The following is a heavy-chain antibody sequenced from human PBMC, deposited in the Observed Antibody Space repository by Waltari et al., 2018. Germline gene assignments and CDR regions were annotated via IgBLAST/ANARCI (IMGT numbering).Heavy chain of an antibody. Sequence: EVQVVQSGAEVKKPGATVKISCKASGYTFTDFYIHWLQLAPGKGLEWMGRVNTEDGETMYGMNFRDRITMTADTSTNTAYMGLSSLRSADTAVYYCVVGGYCSPSICPWDYWGQGTLVTVSS. CDR2: VNTEDGET. D-gene: IGHD2-15*01. CDR1: GYTFTDFY. CDR3: VVGGYCSPSICPWDY. J-gene: IGHJ4*02. V-gene: IGHV1-69-2*01.